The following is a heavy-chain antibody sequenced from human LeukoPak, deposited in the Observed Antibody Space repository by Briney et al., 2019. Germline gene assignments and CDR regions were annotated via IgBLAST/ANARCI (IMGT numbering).Heavy chain of an antibody. J-gene: IGHJ3*01. V-gene: IGHV4-34*01. CDR2: IDHGGST. CDR1: SGSFGDDY. Sequence: SETLSLSCTIYSGSFGDDYWGWIRQAPGKGLEWIGEIDHGGSTNYNPSLASRVIVSRNTSKNQFFLNVTSVTVADMALYYCARFSSLTWGDWGDAFDVWGRGTMVTVSS. CDR3: ARFSSLTWGDWGDAFDV. D-gene: IGHD2-21*02.